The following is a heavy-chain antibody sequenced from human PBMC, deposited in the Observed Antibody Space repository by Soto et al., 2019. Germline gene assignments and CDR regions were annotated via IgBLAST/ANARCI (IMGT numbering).Heavy chain of an antibody. V-gene: IGHV4-34*01. CDR3: ARAHPDVDIVATDPLYYFDY. D-gene: IGHD5-12*01. CDR2: INHSGST. Sequence: SETLSLTCAVYGGSFSGYYWSWIRQPPGKGLEWIGEINHSGSTNYNPSLKSRVTISVDTSKNQFSLKLSSVTAADTAVYYCARAHPDVDIVATDPLYYFDYWGQGTLVTVSS. J-gene: IGHJ4*02. CDR1: GGSFSGYY.